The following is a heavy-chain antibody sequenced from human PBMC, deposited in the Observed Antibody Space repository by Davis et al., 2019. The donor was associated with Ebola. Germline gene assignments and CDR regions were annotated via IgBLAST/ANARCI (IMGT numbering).Heavy chain of an antibody. CDR2: IKSKTDGGTT. V-gene: IGHV3-15*01. J-gene: IGHJ6*01. CDR3: TLLQEHL. Sequence: GESLKISCAASGFTFSNAWMSWVCQAPGKGLEWVGRIKSKTDGGTTDYAAPVKGRFTISRDDSKNTLYLQMNSLHQGPIGLPPGTLLQEHLWG. CDR1: GFTFSNAW.